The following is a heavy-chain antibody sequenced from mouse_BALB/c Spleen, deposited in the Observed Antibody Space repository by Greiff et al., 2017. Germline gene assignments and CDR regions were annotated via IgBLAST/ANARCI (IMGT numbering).Heavy chain of an antibody. CDR2: ISSGSSTI. CDR1: GFTFSSFG. Sequence: DVKLVESGGGLVQPGGSRKLSCAASGFTFSSFGMHWVRQAPEQGLEWVAYISSGSSTIYYADTVKGRFTISRDNPKNTLFLQMTSLRSEDTAMYYCARWGLGYFDVWGAGTTVTVSS. D-gene: IGHD3-1*01. CDR3: ARWGLGYFDV. V-gene: IGHV5-17*02. J-gene: IGHJ1*01.